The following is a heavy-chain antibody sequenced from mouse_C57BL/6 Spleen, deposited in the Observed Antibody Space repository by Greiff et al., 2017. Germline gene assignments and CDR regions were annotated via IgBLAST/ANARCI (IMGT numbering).Heavy chain of an antibody. J-gene: IGHJ4*01. V-gene: IGHV1-80*01. Sequence: VQLQQSGAELVKPGASVKISCKASGYAFSSYWMTWVKQRPGTGLEWIGQIYPGGGGTNYNGKFKGKATLTADKSSSTAYKQLSSLSSEDTTVYFCATSGGLPHYSALDDRGQGTSVTVSS. D-gene: IGHD2-4*01. CDR3: ATSGGLPHYSALDD. CDR1: GYAFSSYW. CDR2: IYPGGGGT.